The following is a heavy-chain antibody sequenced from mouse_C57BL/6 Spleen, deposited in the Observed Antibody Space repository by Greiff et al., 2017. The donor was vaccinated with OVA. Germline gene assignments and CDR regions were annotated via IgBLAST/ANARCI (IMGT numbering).Heavy chain of an antibody. D-gene: IGHD2-5*01. J-gene: IGHJ4*01. V-gene: IGHV10-1*01. CDR3: VRQSNYDYAMDY. CDR2: IRSKSNNYAT. Sequence: EVQLVESGGGLVQPKGSLKLSCAASGFSFNTYAMNWVRQAPGKGLEWVARIRSKSNNYATYYADSVKDRFTISRDDSESMLYLQMNNLKTEDTAMYYCVRQSNYDYAMDYWGQGTSVTVSS. CDR1: GFSFNTYA.